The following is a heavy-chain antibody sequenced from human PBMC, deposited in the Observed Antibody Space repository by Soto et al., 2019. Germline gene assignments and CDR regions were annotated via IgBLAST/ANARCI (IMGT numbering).Heavy chain of an antibody. J-gene: IGHJ6*02. CDR2: ISYDGSNK. CDR1: GFTFSSYA. D-gene: IGHD1-1*01. V-gene: IGHV3-30-3*01. Sequence: GGSLRLSCAASGFTFSSYAMHWVRQAPGKGLEWVAVISYDGSNKYCADSVRGRFTISRDNSKNTLYLQMNSLRAEDTAVYYCARDGNENPGNYYYGMDVWGQGTTVT. CDR3: ARDGNENPGNYYYGMDV.